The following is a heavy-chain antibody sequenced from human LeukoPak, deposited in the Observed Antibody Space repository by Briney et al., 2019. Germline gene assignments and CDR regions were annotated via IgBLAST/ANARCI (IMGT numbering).Heavy chain of an antibody. CDR1: GYSFTGYH. CDR2: INPNSGGT. V-gene: IGHV1-2*02. CDR3: ATPTVVVGGG. D-gene: IGHD2-2*01. Sequence: GASVKVSCKASGYSFTGYHMHWVRQAPGQGLEWMGWINPNSGGTNYAQKFQGRVTMTEDTSTDTAYMELSSLRSEDTAVYYCATPTVVVGGGWGQGTLVTVSS. J-gene: IGHJ1*01.